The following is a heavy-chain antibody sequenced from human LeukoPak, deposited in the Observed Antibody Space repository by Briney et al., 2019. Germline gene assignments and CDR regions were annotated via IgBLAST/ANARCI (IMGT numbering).Heavy chain of an antibody. J-gene: IGHJ4*02. CDR3: ASSPGIAAAGYYFDY. CDR1: GFTFSSYS. Sequence: GGPLRLSCAASGFTFSSYSMNWVRQAPGKGLEWVSSISSSSSYIYYADSVKGRFTISRDNAKNSLYLQMNSLRAEDTAVYYCASSPGIAAAGYYFDYWGQGTLVTVSS. D-gene: IGHD6-13*01. CDR2: ISSSSSYI. V-gene: IGHV3-21*01.